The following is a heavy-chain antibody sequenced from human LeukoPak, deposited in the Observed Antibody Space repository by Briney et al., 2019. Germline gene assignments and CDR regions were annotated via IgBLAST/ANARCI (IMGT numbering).Heavy chain of an antibody. CDR2: MRHDGSNE. Sequence: GGSLRLSCAASGITFSTSGMHWVRQAPGRGLEWVAFMRHDGSNEKYADAVKGRFTISRDNSKNTLYLQMNSLIVEDTAVYYCAKDRTVVVTAYGGCFDPWGQGTLVTVSP. CDR3: AKDRTVVVTAYGGCFDP. D-gene: IGHD2-15*01. J-gene: IGHJ5*02. CDR1: GITFSTSG. V-gene: IGHV3-30*02.